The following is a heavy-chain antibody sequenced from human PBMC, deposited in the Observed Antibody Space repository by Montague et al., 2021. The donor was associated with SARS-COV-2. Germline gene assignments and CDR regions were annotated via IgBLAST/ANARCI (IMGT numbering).Heavy chain of an antibody. CDR3: ARGDHPQGGSWYFFDP. CDR1: GGSINYYY. D-gene: IGHD6-13*01. V-gene: IGHV4-4*07. Sequence: SETLSLTCTVSGGSINYYYWHWLRQSAAKGLEWIGRIYSSGNANYSPSLKSRVTMSVDTSQNQFSLKLNSLTAADTAVYYCARGDHPQGGSWYFFDPWGQGALVTVSS. J-gene: IGHJ5*02. CDR2: IYSSGNA.